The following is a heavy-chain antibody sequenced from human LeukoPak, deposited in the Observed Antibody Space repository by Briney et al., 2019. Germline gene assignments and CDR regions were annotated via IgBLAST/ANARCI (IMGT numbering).Heavy chain of an antibody. CDR2: ISWNSGSI. CDR3: AKDPKSFYCSGASCYYWYFDL. CDR1: GFTFDDYA. V-gene: IGHV3-9*01. D-gene: IGHD2-15*01. J-gene: IGHJ2*01. Sequence: PGRSLRLPCADSGFTFDDYAMHWVRQAPGKGLERVSGISWNSGSIGYADSVKGRFTISRDNAKNSLYLQMNSLRAEDTALYYCAKDPKSFYCSGASCYYWYFDLWRRGTLVTVSS.